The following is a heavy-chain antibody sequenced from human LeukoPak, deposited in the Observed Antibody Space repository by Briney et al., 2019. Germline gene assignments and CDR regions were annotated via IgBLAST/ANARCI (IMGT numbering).Heavy chain of an antibody. D-gene: IGHD6-19*01. CDR1: GFTFSSYA. CDR3: ARVPWYSSGWYRLYGMDV. Sequence: GGSLRLSCAASGFTFSSYAMHWVRQAPGKGLEWVAVISYDGSNKYYADSVKGRFTISRDNSKNTLYLQMNSLRAEDTAVYYCARVPWYSSGWYRLYGMDVWGRGATVTVSS. J-gene: IGHJ6*02. CDR2: ISYDGSNK. V-gene: IGHV3-30-3*01.